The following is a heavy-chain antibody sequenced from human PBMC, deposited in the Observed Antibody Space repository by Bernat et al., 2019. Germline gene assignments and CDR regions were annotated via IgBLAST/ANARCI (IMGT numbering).Heavy chain of an antibody. CDR1: EFTFSNYD. J-gene: IGHJ4*02. CDR2: VSANGDTT. CDR3: MKGRYGD. D-gene: IGHD4-17*01. V-gene: IGHV3-64D*06. Sequence: VESGGGLVQTGGSLRLSCSASEFTFSNYDMHWVRLAPGKRLEYVSGVSANGDTTYYPDSVKGRFTASRDNSKNTLYLQMSSLRPEDTAVYYCMKGRYGDLGPGTLVTVSS.